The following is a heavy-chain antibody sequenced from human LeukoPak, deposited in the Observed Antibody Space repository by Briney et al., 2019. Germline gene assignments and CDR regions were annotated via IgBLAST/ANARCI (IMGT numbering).Heavy chain of an antibody. V-gene: IGHV3-11*01. CDR1: GFTFSDYY. J-gene: IGHJ5*01. Sequence: GGSLKLSRAASGFTFSDYYMSWIRQAPGKGLEWVSYISPSGDTIFYATSVKGRFIISRDNAKNSLYLQMNSLRAEDTALYYCARGRRGMVATWDSWGQGTLVTVSS. CDR2: ISPSGDTI. CDR3: ARGRRGMVATWDS. D-gene: IGHD5-12*01.